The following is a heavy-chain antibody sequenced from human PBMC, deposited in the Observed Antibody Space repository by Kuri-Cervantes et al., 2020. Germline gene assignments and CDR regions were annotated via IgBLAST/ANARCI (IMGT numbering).Heavy chain of an antibody. Sequence: SVKVSCKASGGTFSNYAISWVRQAPGQGLEWMGGIIPVFDTANYAQKFQGRVTITVDKSTTTAYMELSSLRSEDTAVYYCARLEMYNDILGYFEYWGQGTLVTVSS. D-gene: IGHD3-9*01. CDR2: IIPVFDTA. J-gene: IGHJ4*02. V-gene: IGHV1-69*06. CDR1: GGTFSNYA. CDR3: ARLEMYNDILGYFEY.